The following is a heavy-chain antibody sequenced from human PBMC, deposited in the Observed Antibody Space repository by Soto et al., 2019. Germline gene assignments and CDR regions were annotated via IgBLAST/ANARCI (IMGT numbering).Heavy chain of an antibody. CDR2: INPSGGST. CDR3: ARVTFWGGGFDY. J-gene: IGHJ4*02. Sequence: QVQLVQAGAEVKKPGASVKVSCKASGYTFTSYYMHWVRQAPGQGLEWMGIINPSGGSTSYAQKFQGRVTMTRDTSTNTVYMELSSLRSEDTAVYYCARVTFWGGGFDYWGQGTLVTVSS. D-gene: IGHD3-16*01. CDR1: GYTFTSYY. V-gene: IGHV1-46*03.